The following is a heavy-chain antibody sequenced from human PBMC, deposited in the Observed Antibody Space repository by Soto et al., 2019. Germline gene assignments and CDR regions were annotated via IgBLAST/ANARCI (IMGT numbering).Heavy chain of an antibody. V-gene: IGHV1-8*01. CDR3: AKVSRKGSAIDFDY. CDR1: GYTFSNYD. J-gene: IGHJ4*02. Sequence: QVQLVQSGAELKKPGASVKVSCKASGYTFSNYDMNWVRQATGHGPEWIGWVNPNNGDTGYAQKFQGRVTLTTDISTTTAYMELTSLRSEDTAIYSCAKVSRKGSAIDFDYWGQGTLITVSS. CDR2: VNPNNGDT. D-gene: IGHD3-10*01.